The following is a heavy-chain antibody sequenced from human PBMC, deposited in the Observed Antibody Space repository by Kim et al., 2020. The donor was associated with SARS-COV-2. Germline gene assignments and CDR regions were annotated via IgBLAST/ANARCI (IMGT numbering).Heavy chain of an antibody. CDR2: VYSSGST. CDR1: GGSISNYY. J-gene: IGHJ3*02. Sequence: SETLSLTCTVSGGSISNYYWSWIRKPPGKGLEWLGYVYSSGSTDYNPSLKNRITISVDPSKNQISLNLWSVTAADTAVYYCARNFNEYLTGPSWFNPLDIWGQGTIVTVSS. CDR3: ARNFNEYLTGPSWFNPLDI. D-gene: IGHD3-9*01. V-gene: IGHV4-59*01.